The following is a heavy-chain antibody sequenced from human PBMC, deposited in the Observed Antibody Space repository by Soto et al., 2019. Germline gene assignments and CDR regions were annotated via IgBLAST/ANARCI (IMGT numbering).Heavy chain of an antibody. J-gene: IGHJ4*02. CDR1: EFTFENYD. CDR2: IATAGDT. CDR3: VRNWNLDY. D-gene: IGHD1-1*01. Sequence: VQLVESGGGLVQPGGSLRLSCAASEFTFENYDMHWVRQVTGKGLEWVSGIATAGDTYYPGSVKGRFTISRENAKKSLYLQMNGLRAEDTAVYYCVRNWNLDYWGQGTLVTVSS. V-gene: IGHV3-13*01.